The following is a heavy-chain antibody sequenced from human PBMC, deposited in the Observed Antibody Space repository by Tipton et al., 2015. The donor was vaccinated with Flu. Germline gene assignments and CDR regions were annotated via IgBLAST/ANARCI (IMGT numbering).Heavy chain of an antibody. CDR3: ARDDSGFNDY. J-gene: IGHJ4*02. CDR1: GDSISTTIYY. Sequence: TLSLTCTVSGDSISTTIYYWGWVRQPPGKGLEWIGSIYYSGTTYYNPSLESRVTISLDTSKNQFSLKLSSVTAADTAVYYCARDDSGFNDYWGPGTLVTVSS. V-gene: IGHV4-39*07. CDR2: IYYSGTT. D-gene: IGHD3-22*01.